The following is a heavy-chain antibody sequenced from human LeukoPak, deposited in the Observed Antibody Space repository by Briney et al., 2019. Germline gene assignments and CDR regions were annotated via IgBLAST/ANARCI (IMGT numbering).Heavy chain of an antibody. CDR1: GGTFSSYA. J-gene: IGHJ4*02. D-gene: IGHD5-12*01. V-gene: IGHV1-69*01. CDR3: ATTASPRGYSGYDPWGYYFGY. CDR2: IIPIFGTA. Sequence: GSSVKVSCKASGGTFSSYAISWVRQAPGQGLEWMGGIIPIFGTANYAQKFQGRVTITADESTSTAYMELSSLRSEDTAVYYCATTASPRGYSGYDPWGYYFGYWGQGTLVTVSS.